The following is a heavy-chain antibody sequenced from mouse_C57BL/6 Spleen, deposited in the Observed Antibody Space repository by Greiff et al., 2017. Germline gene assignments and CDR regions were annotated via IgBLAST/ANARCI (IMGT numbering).Heavy chain of an antibody. Sequence: VQLQQSGPGLVQPSQSLSITCPVSGFSLTSYGVHWVRQSPGKGLEWLGVIWSGGSTDYNAAFISRLSISKDNSKSQVFFKMNSLQADDTAIYYCARSSYVRYFDYWGQGTTLTVSS. CDR2: IWSGGST. CDR1: GFSLTSYG. D-gene: IGHD1-1*01. J-gene: IGHJ2*01. V-gene: IGHV2-2*01. CDR3: ARSSYVRYFDY.